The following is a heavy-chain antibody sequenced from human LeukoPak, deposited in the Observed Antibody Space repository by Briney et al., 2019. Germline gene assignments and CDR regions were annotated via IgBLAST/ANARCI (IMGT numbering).Heavy chain of an antibody. D-gene: IGHD3-22*01. J-gene: IGHJ4*02. V-gene: IGHV3-21*01. CDR2: ISGSNTYI. CDR3: AREPYYDSSGYSPDY. Sequence: GGSLRLSCEASGFTFSNYYMNWVRQAPGKGLEWLSSISGSNTYISHADSVKGRFTIARDNVKNSLYLQMNSLRAEDTALYYCAREPYYDSSGYSPDYWGQGTLVTVSS. CDR1: GFTFSNYY.